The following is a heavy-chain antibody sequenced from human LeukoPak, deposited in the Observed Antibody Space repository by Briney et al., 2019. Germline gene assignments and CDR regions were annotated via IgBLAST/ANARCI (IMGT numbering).Heavy chain of an antibody. CDR1: GFAFSSYV. V-gene: IGHV3-74*01. CDR2: INEDGSTI. D-gene: IGHD1-26*01. J-gene: IGHJ4*02. CDR3: VKDFVGADEF. Sequence: GGSLRLSCAASGFAFSSYVMTWVRQAPGKGLVWVSRINEDGSTINYADSVRGRFTISRDIAKNTLYLQMNSLRPEDTAVYYCVKDFVGADEFWGQGTLVTVSS.